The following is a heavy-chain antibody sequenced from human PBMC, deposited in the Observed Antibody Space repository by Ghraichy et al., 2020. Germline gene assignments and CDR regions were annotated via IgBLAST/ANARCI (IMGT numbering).Heavy chain of an antibody. CDR1: GFSLSTSGVG. CDR2: FYWDDDK. CDR3: AHRLGSGWGARHHNCDY. V-gene: IGHV2-5*02. D-gene: IGHD6-19*01. Sequence: SGPTLVKPTQTLTLTCPFSGFSLSTSGVGVGWIRQPPGKALEWLALFYWDDDKRYSPSLKSRLTITKDTSKNQVVLTMTNMDPVDTATYYCAHRLGSGWGARHHNCDYWGQGTLVTGSS. J-gene: IGHJ4*02.